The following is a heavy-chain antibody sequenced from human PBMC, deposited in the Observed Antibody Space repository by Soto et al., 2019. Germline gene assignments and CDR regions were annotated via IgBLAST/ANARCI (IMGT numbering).Heavy chain of an antibody. Sequence: HPGGSLRLSCVGSGIRFSDYPLNWVRQAPGKGLEWVSAISGHGVATFYADSVKGRFTISRDNSKNTLYLHMNSLRAEDTALYYCANSRVSMVRGLIIIPNYWGQGTLVTVSS. CDR2: ISGHGVAT. D-gene: IGHD3-10*01. CDR1: GIRFSDYP. CDR3: ANSRVSMVRGLIIIPNY. V-gene: IGHV3-23*01. J-gene: IGHJ4*02.